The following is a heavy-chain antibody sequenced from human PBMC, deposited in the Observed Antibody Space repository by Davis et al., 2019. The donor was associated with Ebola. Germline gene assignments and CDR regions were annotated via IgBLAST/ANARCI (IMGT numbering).Heavy chain of an antibody. V-gene: IGHV3-23*01. CDR1: GFTFSTYA. Sequence: GESLKISCAASGFTFSTYAMSWVRQAPGKGLEWVSGISGSGGSTYYADSVKGRFTISRDNSKNTLYLQMNSLRAEDTAVYYCAKDRGGARARNDAFDIWGQGTMVTVSS. D-gene: IGHD1-26*01. CDR3: AKDRGGARARNDAFDI. J-gene: IGHJ3*02. CDR2: ISGSGGST.